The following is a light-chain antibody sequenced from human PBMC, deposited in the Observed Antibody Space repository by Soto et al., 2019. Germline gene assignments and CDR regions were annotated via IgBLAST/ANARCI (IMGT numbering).Light chain of an antibody. V-gene: IGKV1-9*01. Sequence: DLQLTQAPSFLSASVGDRVTITCRASQGINNFLAWYQQRSGKAPKLLIYVASTLQSGVPSRFSGSGSGTEFTLTISSLQPEDFATYYCQHLYPYHRSFGGGTQVHIK. CDR2: VAS. J-gene: IGKJ4*01. CDR3: QHLYPYHRS. CDR1: QGINNF.